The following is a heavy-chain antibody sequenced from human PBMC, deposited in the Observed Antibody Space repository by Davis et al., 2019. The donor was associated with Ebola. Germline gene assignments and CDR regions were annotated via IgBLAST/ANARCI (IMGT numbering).Heavy chain of an antibody. J-gene: IGHJ3*02. CDR1: GYTFTSYG. V-gene: IGHV1-18*01. CDR2: ISAYNGNT. Sequence: ASVKVSCKASGYTFTSYGITWVRQAPGQGLEWMGWISAYNGNTNYAQKLQDRVTMTTDTSTSTAYMELRSLRSEDTAVYYCARGITYYDFWSGYYPDAFDIWGQGTMVTVSS. D-gene: IGHD3-3*01. CDR3: ARGITYYDFWSGYYPDAFDI.